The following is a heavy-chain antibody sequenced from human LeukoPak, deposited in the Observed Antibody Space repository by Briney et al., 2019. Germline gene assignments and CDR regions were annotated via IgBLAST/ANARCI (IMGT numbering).Heavy chain of an antibody. J-gene: IGHJ4*02. Sequence: SETLSLTCTVSGGSIISSTYYWGWIRQSPGKGLEWIGSFDYRGNTYYNPSLQSRVTISVDTSKSQFSLRLRSVTAADTAVYYCARPKGYGSGSYSLDYWGQGTLVTVSS. CDR3: ARPKGYGSGSYSLDY. CDR2: FDYRGNT. V-gene: IGHV4-39*01. CDR1: GGSIISSTYY. D-gene: IGHD3-10*01.